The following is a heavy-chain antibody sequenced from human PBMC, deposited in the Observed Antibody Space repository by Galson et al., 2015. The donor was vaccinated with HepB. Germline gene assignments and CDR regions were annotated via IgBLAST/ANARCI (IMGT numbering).Heavy chain of an antibody. Sequence: VKVSCKASGYTFTSYGISWVRQAPGQGLEWMGWISAYNGNTNYAQKLQGRVTMTTDTSTSTAYMELRSLRSDDTAVYYCARTYCSGGSCYSGDDYWGQGTLVTVSS. D-gene: IGHD2-15*01. CDR2: ISAYNGNT. CDR3: ARTYCSGGSCYSGDDY. CDR1: GYTFTSYG. V-gene: IGHV1-18*04. J-gene: IGHJ4*02.